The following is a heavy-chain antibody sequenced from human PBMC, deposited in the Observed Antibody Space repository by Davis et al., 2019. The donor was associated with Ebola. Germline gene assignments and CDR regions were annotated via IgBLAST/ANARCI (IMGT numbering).Heavy chain of an antibody. CDR1: GFTFSSYA. Sequence: GESLKISCAASGFTFSSYAMSWVRQAPGKGLEWVSAISGSGGSTYYADSVKGRFTISRDNSKNTLYLQMNSLRAEDTAVYYCAKDGDYYDSSGYYYVPSYYYYYYGMDVWGQGTTVTVSS. V-gene: IGHV3-23*01. D-gene: IGHD3-22*01. CDR3: AKDGDYYDSSGYYYVPSYYYYYYGMDV. J-gene: IGHJ6*02. CDR2: ISGSGGST.